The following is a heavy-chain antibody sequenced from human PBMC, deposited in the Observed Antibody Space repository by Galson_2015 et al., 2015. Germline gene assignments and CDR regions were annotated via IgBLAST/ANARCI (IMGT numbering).Heavy chain of an antibody. V-gene: IGHV3-48*03. J-gene: IGHJ6*03. CDR1: GFTFSSYE. CDR3: ARVFGDFWSGYYTSYYYYYMDV. Sequence: SLRLSCAASGFTFSSYEMNWVRQAPGKGLEWVSYISSSGSTIYYADSVKGRFTISRDNAKNSLYLQMNSLRAEDTAVYYCARVFGDFWSGYYTSYYYYYMDVWGKGPTGTVS. CDR2: ISSSGSTI. D-gene: IGHD3-3*01.